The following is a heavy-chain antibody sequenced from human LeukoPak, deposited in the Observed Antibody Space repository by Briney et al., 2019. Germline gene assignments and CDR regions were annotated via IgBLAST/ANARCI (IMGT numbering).Heavy chain of an antibody. CDR3: TRHSSDFWSGYYRYYYYYMDV. V-gene: IGHV3-73*01. D-gene: IGHD3-3*01. CDR2: IRSKANSYAT. CDR1: GFTFSGSA. J-gene: IGHJ6*03. Sequence: SGGSLRLSCAASGFTFSGSAMHWVRQASGKGLEWVGRIRSKANSYATAYAASVKGRFTISRDDSKNTAYLQMNSLKTEDTAVYYCTRHSSDFWSGYYRYYYYYMDVWGKGTTVTVSS.